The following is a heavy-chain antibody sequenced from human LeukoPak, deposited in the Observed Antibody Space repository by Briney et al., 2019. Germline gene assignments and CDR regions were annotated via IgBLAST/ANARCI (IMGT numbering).Heavy chain of an antibody. D-gene: IGHD1-26*01. CDR3: ARSIIVGATGAFDV. J-gene: IGHJ3*01. CDR2: ITATGSTI. Sequence: GGSLRLSCAASGLSFSSSGMNWVRQAPGKGLEWVSYITATGSTIYCADSVKGRFTISRDNARSSLFLSMSSLRAEDTAVYYCARSIIVGATGAFDVWGQGTMVTVS. V-gene: IGHV3-48*03. CDR1: GLSFSSSG.